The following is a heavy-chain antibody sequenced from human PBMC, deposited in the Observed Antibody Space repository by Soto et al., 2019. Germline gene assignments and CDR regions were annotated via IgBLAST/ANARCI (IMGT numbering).Heavy chain of an antibody. V-gene: IGHV3-23*01. CDR2: IDGSGGTT. J-gene: IGHJ5*02. Sequence: GGSLRLSCAASGFSFSSNEMNWVRQAPGKGLEWVSTIDGSGGTTYYADSVKGRFTISRDNSINTVFLQMNSLRADDTALYFCAKNSGWFNTWGQGALVTVSS. CDR1: GFSFSSNE. D-gene: IGHD3-10*01. CDR3: AKNSGWFNT.